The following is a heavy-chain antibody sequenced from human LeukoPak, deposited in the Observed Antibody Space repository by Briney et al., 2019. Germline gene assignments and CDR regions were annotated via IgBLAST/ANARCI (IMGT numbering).Heavy chain of an antibody. Sequence: SVKVSCKASGGTFSSYAISWVRQAPGQGLEWMGGIIPIFGTANYAQKFQGRVTITADKSTSTAYMELSSLRSEDTAVYYCARCSGGSCYSGIDYYYYMDVWGKGTTVTVSS. CDR1: GGTFSSYA. CDR2: IIPIFGTA. V-gene: IGHV1-69*06. J-gene: IGHJ6*03. CDR3: ARCSGGSCYSGIDYYYYMDV. D-gene: IGHD2-15*01.